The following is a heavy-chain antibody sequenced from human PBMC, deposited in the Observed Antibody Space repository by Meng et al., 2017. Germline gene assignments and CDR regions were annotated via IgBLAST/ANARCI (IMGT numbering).Heavy chain of an antibody. Sequence: GESLKISCVASGFTVSSCFMSWVRQAPGKGLEWVSIIYSSGDTYYADSAKGRLTISRDNSKNTLYLQLNSLGPEGTAVFYCGRAGGTSLYFDWWGQGTLVTVSS. D-gene: IGHD1-26*01. CDR3: GRAGGTSLYFDW. J-gene: IGHJ4*02. V-gene: IGHV3-66*02. CDR1: GFTVSSCF. CDR2: IYSSGDT.